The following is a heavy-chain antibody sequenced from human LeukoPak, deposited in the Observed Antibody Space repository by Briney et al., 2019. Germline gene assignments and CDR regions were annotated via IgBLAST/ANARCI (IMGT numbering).Heavy chain of an antibody. V-gene: IGHV4-59*01. CDR3: ARGGIRGYSAFDNLDF. CDR1: GVSINDFY. D-gene: IGHD5-12*01. J-gene: IGHJ4*02. Sequence: SETLSFTCAVSGVSINDFYWTWIRQPPGKGLEWIGYVYSGGSTNYNPSLKSRVSMSVNKSKNHFSLTLTSVTAADTAFYYCARGGIRGYSAFDNLDFWGLGTHVTVSS. CDR2: VYSGGST.